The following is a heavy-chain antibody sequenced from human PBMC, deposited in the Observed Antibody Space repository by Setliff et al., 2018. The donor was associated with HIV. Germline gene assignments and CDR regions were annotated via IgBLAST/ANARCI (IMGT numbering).Heavy chain of an antibody. Sequence: SDTLSLTCAVYGESFNTYFWSWIRQPPGKGLEWIGQINHSGSTNYNPSLRSRVTISIGTSKNQFSLKLSSVTAADTAVYYCATGLIMAPDYWGQGSL. D-gene: IGHD2-8*01. V-gene: IGHV4-34*01. CDR1: GESFNTYF. CDR3: ATGLIMAPDY. J-gene: IGHJ4*02. CDR2: INHSGST.